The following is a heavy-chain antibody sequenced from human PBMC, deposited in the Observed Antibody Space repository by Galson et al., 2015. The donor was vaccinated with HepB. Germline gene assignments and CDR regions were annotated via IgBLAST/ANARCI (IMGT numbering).Heavy chain of an antibody. CDR3: ARGVHQSGGQHYYDSSGYYPFDY. CDR2: ISSSSSYI. D-gene: IGHD3-22*01. J-gene: IGHJ4*02. V-gene: IGHV3-21*01. CDR1: GFTFSSYA. Sequence: SLRLSCAASGFTFSSYAMSWVRQAPGKGLEWVSAISSSSSYIYYADSVKGRFTISRDNAKNSLYLQMNSLRAEDTAVYYCARGVHQSGGQHYYDSSGYYPFDYWGQGTLVTVSS.